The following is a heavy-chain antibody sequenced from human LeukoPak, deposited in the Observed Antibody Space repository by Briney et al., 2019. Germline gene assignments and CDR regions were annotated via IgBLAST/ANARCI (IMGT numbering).Heavy chain of an antibody. CDR1: GGSFSGYY. CDR2: INHSGST. V-gene: IGHV4-34*01. CDR3: ARGVGYCSSTSCYPYYYYGMDV. D-gene: IGHD2-2*01. Sequence: PSETLSLTCAVYGGSFSGYYWSWIRQPPGKGLEWIGEINHSGSTNYNPSLKSRVTISVDTSKNQFSLKLSSVTAADTAVYYCARGVGYCSSTSCYPYYYYGMDVWGQGTTVTVSS. J-gene: IGHJ6*02.